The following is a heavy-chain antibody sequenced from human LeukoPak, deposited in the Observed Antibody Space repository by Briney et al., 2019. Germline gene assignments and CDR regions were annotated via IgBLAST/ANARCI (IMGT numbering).Heavy chain of an antibody. CDR2: ISDSSGTI. D-gene: IGHD4-17*01. Sequence: GGSLRLSCAASGFMFNSYVMSWVRQAPGKGLEWVSYISDSSGTIYYADSVKGRFTISRDNAKNSLYLQMNSLRAEDTAVYYCARGPYGDYVDALDYWGQGTLVTVSS. CDR1: GFMFNSYV. CDR3: ARGPYGDYVDALDY. V-gene: IGHV3-48*01. J-gene: IGHJ4*02.